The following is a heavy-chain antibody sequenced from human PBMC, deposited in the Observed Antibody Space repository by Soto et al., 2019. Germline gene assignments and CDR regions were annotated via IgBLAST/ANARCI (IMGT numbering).Heavy chain of an antibody. CDR3: ARYGYDSSGYFHPY. J-gene: IGHJ4*02. D-gene: IGHD3-22*01. V-gene: IGHV3-72*01. Sequence: EVQLVESGGGLVQPGGSLRLSCAASAFTFSDHYMDWVRQAPGKGLEWVGRTRNKANSYTTEYAASVKGRFTISRDDSKNSLYLQMNSLKTEDTAVYYCARYGYDSSGYFHPYWGQGTLVTVSS. CDR2: TRNKANSYTT. CDR1: AFTFSDHY.